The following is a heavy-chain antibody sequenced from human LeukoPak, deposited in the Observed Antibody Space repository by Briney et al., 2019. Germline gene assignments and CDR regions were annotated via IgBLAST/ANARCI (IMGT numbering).Heavy chain of an antibody. D-gene: IGHD6-13*01. CDR1: GYTFTSYA. CDR2: INAGNGNT. Sequence: ASVKVSCKASGYTFTSYAMHWVRQAPGQRLEWMGWINAGNGNTKYSQKFQGRVTITRDTSASTAYMELSSLRSEDTAVYYCARGPGRSSRINWFDPWGQGTLVTVSS. CDR3: ARGPGRSSRINWFDP. V-gene: IGHV1-3*01. J-gene: IGHJ5*02.